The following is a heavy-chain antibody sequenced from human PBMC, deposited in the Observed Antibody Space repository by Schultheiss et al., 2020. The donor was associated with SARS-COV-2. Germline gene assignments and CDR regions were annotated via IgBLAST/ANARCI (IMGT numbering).Heavy chain of an antibody. CDR3: ATQYYYDSSGYGK. V-gene: IGHV4-61*10. CDR2: INHSGST. D-gene: IGHD3-22*01. Sequence: SETLSLTCSVSGGSISSGNYYWSWIRQPAGKGLEWIGEINHSGSTNYNPSLKSRVTISVDTSKNQFSLELSSVTAADTAVYYCATQYYYDSSGYGKWGQGTLVTVSS. CDR1: GGSISSGNYY. J-gene: IGHJ4*02.